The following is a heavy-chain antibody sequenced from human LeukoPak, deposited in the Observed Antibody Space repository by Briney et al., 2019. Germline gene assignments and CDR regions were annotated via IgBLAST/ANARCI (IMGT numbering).Heavy chain of an antibody. J-gene: IGHJ4*02. CDR2: IYYSGST. CDR1: GGSISSYY. CDR3: ARDPSMNYDFWSGYRTYKPNGFDY. V-gene: IGHV4-39*07. Sequence: PSETLSLTCTVSGGSISSYYWGWIRQPPGKGLEWIGSIYYSGSTYYNPSLKSRVTISVDTSKNQFSLKLSSVTAADTAVYYCARDPSMNYDFWSGYRTYKPNGFDYWGQGTLVTVSS. D-gene: IGHD3-3*01.